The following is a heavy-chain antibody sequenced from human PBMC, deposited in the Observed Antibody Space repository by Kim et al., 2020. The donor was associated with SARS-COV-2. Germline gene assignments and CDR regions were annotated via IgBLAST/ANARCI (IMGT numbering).Heavy chain of an antibody. V-gene: IGHV4-59*08. Sequence: SETLSLTCTVSGGSISSYYWSWIRQPPGKGLEWIGYIYYSGSTNYNPSLKSRVTISVDTSKNQFSLKLSSVTAADTAVYYCARHGGYCSSTSCPFLGTYYFDYWGQGTLVTVSS. J-gene: IGHJ4*02. CDR2: IYYSGST. CDR1: GGSISSYY. CDR3: ARHGGYCSSTSCPFLGTYYFDY. D-gene: IGHD2-2*01.